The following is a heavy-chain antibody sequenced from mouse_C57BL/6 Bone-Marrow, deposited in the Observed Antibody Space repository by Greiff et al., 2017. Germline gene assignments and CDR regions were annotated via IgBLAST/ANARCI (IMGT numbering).Heavy chain of an antibody. D-gene: IGHD1-1*01. V-gene: IGHV6-6*01. J-gene: IGHJ2*01. CDR3: TRHYYGSSYGYFDY. CDR2: LRNKANNPAT. Sequence: EVMLVESGGGLVQPGGSMKLSCAASGFTFSDAWMDWVRQSPEKGLEWVAELRNKANNPATYYAESVKGRFTISSDDSKSSVYLQMNSVRAEDTGIYYWTRHYYGSSYGYFDYWGQGTTLTVSS. CDR1: GFTFSDAW.